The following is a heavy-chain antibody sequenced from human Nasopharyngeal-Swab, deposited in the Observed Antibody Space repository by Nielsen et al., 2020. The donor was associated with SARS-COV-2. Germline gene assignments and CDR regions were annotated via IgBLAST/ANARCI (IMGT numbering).Heavy chain of an antibody. V-gene: IGHV3-23*01. Sequence: GESLKISCAASGFTFSSYAMSWVRPAPGKGLEWVSAISGSGGSTYYADSVKGRFTISRDNTKNTLYLQMNSLRAEDTAVYYCAKEGSRTTVITIYWYFDLWGRGTLVTVSS. CDR3: AKEGSRTTVITIYWYFDL. CDR2: ISGSGGST. J-gene: IGHJ2*01. D-gene: IGHD2/OR15-2a*01. CDR1: GFTFSSYA.